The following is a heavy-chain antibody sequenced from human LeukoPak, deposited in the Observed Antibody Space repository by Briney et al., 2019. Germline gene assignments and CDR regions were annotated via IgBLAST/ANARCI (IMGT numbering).Heavy chain of an antibody. CDR2: MNPNSGNT. V-gene: IGHV1-8*01. J-gene: IGHJ3*02. CDR3: ARVVAVAGDAFDI. Sequence: ASVKVSCKASGYTFTSYDINWVRQATGQGPEWMGWMNPNSGNTGYAQKFQGRVTMTRNTSISTAYMELSSLRSEDTAVYYCARVVAVAGDAFDIWGQGTMVTVSS. D-gene: IGHD6-19*01. CDR1: GYTFTSYD.